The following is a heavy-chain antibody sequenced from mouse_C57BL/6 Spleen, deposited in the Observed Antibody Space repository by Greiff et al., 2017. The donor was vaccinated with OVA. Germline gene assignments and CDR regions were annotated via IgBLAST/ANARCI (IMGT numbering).Heavy chain of an antibody. Sequence: DVHLVESGEGLVKPGGSLKLSCAASGFTFSSYAMSWVRQTPEKRLEWVAYISSGGDYIYYADTVKGRFTISRDNARNTLYLQMSSLKSEDTAMYYCTREKEGGYFDYWGQGTTLTVSS. CDR2: ISSGGDYI. CDR3: TREKEGGYFDY. V-gene: IGHV5-9-1*02. CDR1: GFTFSSYA. J-gene: IGHJ2*01.